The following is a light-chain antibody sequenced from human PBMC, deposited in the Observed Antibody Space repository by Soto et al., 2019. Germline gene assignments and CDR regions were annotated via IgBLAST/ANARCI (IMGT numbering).Light chain of an antibody. CDR1: QPISSNY. Sequence: EIVLTQSPGTLSLSPGERATLSCRASQPISSNYLAWYQQKPGQAPRLLIYGSSTSATGIPDRFSGSGSGRDVTLTINRLEPEDFALYYCQQYGSSPWTFGQGTRVEIK. CDR3: QQYGSSPWT. CDR2: GSS. J-gene: IGKJ1*01. V-gene: IGKV3-20*01.